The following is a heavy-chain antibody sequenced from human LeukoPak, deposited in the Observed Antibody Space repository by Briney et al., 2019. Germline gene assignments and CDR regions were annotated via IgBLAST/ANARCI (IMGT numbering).Heavy chain of an antibody. CDR1: GFTFSAYG. CDR3: AKDGTGCGGDCYSDY. D-gene: IGHD2-21*02. J-gene: IGHJ4*02. Sequence: GGSLRLSCAASGFTFSAYGMSWFRQAPGKGLEWVSAITCSGNTYYADSVKGRFTISRDNSKNTLYLQMNILRAENTALYYCAKDGTGCGGDCYSDYWGQGTLVTVSS. CDR2: ITCSGNT. V-gene: IGHV3-23*01.